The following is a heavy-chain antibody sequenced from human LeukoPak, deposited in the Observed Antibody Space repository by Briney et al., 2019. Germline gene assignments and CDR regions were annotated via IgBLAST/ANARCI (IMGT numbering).Heavy chain of an antibody. D-gene: IGHD3-3*01. Sequence: SETLSLTCTVSGGSISSGDYYWSWIRQPPGKGLEWIGYIYYSGSTYYNPSLKSRVTISVDTSKNQFSLKLSPVTAADTAVYYCARDFWSGYMDVWGKGTTVTVSS. CDR3: ARDFWSGYMDV. J-gene: IGHJ6*03. CDR2: IYYSGST. V-gene: IGHV4-30-4*01. CDR1: GGSISSGDYY.